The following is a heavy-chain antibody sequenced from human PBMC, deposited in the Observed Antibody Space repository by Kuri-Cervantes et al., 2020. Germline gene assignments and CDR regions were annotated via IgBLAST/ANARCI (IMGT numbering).Heavy chain of an antibody. V-gene: IGHV3-30*18. CDR3: AKAEYGMDV. CDR2: ISYDGSNK. J-gene: IGHJ6*02. CDR1: GFTFSSYS. Sequence: GGSLRLSCAASGFTFSSYSMNWVRQAPGKGLEWVAIISYDGSNKYYVDSVKGRFTISRDNSKNTLYLQMNSLRAEDTAVYYCAKAEYGMDVWGQGTTVTVSS.